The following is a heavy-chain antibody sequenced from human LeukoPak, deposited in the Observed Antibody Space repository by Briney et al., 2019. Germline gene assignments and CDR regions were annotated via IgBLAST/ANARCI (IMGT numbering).Heavy chain of an antibody. V-gene: IGHV1-18*04. J-gene: IGHJ5*02. Sequence: ASVKVSCKASGYTFTGYYMHWVRQAPGQGLEWMGWISAYNGNTNYAQKLQGRVTMTTDTSTSTAYMELRSLRSDDTAVYYCARLKQWLVHNWFDPWGQGTLVTVSS. CDR2: ISAYNGNT. CDR3: ARLKQWLVHNWFDP. D-gene: IGHD6-19*01. CDR1: GYTFTGYY.